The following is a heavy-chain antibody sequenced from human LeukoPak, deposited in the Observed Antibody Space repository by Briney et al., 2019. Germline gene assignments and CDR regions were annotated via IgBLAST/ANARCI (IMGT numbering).Heavy chain of an antibody. V-gene: IGHV3-23*01. CDR2: ISGTGGST. D-gene: IGHD4-4*01. J-gene: IGHJ4*02. Sequence: GGSLRLSCTASGVTLSSYAMSWARQAPGKGLEWVSAISGTGGSTYYADSVKGRFTISRDNSKNTLYLQMNSLRAEDTAVYYCAKDEEDKVTPDLRYWGQETLVTVPS. CDR3: AKDEEDKVTPDLRY. CDR1: GVTLSSYA.